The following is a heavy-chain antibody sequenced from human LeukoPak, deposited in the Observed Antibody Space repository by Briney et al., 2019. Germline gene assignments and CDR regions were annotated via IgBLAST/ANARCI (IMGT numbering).Heavy chain of an antibody. J-gene: IGHJ3*02. CDR1: GFPFSNYW. V-gene: IGHV3-7*01. Sequence: GGSLRLPRAGSGFPFSNYWMSWVRQAPGKGLEWVANIKQDGSESFYVNSVKGRFTLSRDNAKNSLYLQMNSLRAEDTAVYYCARAMAPGDAFDIWGQGTMVTVSS. CDR2: IKQDGSES. CDR3: ARAMAPGDAFDI. D-gene: IGHD3-10*01.